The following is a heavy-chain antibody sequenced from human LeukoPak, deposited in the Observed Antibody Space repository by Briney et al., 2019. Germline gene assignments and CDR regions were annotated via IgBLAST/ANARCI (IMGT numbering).Heavy chain of an antibody. D-gene: IGHD3-3*01. CDR3: ARERLFGVVIISDYYYYMDV. Sequence: PSQTLSLTCTVSGGSISSGSYYWSWIRQPAGKGPEWIGRIYTSGSTNYNPSLKSRVTISVDTSKNQFSLKLSSVTAADTAVYYCARERLFGVVIISDYYYYMDVWGKGTTVTVSS. J-gene: IGHJ6*03. CDR2: IYTSGST. V-gene: IGHV4-61*02. CDR1: GGSISSGSYY.